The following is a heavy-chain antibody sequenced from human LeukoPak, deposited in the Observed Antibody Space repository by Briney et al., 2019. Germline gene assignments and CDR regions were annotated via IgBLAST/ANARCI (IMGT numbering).Heavy chain of an antibody. CDR1: GFTFSGYA. J-gene: IGHJ4*02. D-gene: IGHD3-10*01. CDR3: ATNYGSGNTDHYFDY. Sequence: PGRSLRLSCAAFGFTFSGYAMHWVRQAPGKGLEWVAVIWSDGTNKYYADSVKGRFTISRDNSKNTLYLQMNSLRAEDTAVYYCATNYGSGNTDHYFDYWGQGTLVTVSS. V-gene: IGHV3-33*01. CDR2: IWSDGTNK.